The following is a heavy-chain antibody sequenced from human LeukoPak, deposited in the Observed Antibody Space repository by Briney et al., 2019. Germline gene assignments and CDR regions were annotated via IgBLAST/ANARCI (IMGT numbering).Heavy chain of an antibody. J-gene: IGHJ4*02. CDR1: GFTFSSYA. D-gene: IGHD6-19*01. Sequence: GGSLRLSCAASGFTFSSYAMSWVRQAPGKGLEWVSAISGSGGSTYYADSVKGRFTISRDNSKNTLYLQMNSLRAEDTAVYYCAKDRPLGIQSIAVAVSDYWGQGTLVTVSS. CDR2: ISGSGGST. V-gene: IGHV3-23*01. CDR3: AKDRPLGIQSIAVAVSDY.